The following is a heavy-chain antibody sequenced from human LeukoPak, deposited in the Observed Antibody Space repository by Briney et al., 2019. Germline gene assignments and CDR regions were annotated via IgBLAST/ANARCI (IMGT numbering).Heavy chain of an antibody. D-gene: IGHD2-15*01. J-gene: IGHJ4*02. V-gene: IGHV5-51*01. CDR1: GYSFTSHW. Sequence: PGESLKISCKGSGYSFTSHWIGWVRQMPGKGLEWMGIIYPGDSDTRYSPSFQGQVTISADKSISTAYLQWSSLKASDTAMYYCARRYCSGGRCYYFDYWGQGTLVTASS. CDR3: ARRYCSGGRCYYFDY. CDR2: IYPGDSDT.